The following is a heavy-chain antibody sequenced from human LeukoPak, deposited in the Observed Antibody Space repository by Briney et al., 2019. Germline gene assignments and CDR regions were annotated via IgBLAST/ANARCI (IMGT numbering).Heavy chain of an antibody. D-gene: IGHD4-11*01. CDR3: ARTFYSNYGNWFDP. CDR2: INHSGST. CDR1: GGSFSGYY. J-gene: IGHJ5*02. V-gene: IGHV4-34*01. Sequence: SETLSLTCAVYGGSFSGYYWSWIRQPPGKGLEWIGEINHSGSTNYNPSLKSRVTMSVDTSKNQFSLKLSSVTAADTAVYYCARTFYSNYGNWFDPWGQGTLVTVSS.